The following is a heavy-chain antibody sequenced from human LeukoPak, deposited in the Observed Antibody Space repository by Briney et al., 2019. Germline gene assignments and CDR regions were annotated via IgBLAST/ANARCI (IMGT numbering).Heavy chain of an antibody. Sequence: GGSLRLSCAASGFTFSSYGMHWVRQAPGKGLEWVAVIWYDGSNKYYADSVKGRFTISRDNSKNTLYLQMNSLRAEDTAVYYCARAYSGNYYNWFDPWGQGTLVTVSS. CDR2: IWYDGSNK. J-gene: IGHJ5*02. D-gene: IGHD1-26*01. V-gene: IGHV3-33*01. CDR1: GFTFSSYG. CDR3: ARAYSGNYYNWFDP.